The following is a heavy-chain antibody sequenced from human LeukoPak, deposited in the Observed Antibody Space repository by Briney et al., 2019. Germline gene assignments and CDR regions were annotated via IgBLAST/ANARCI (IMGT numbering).Heavy chain of an antibody. D-gene: IGHD1-26*01. Sequence: PGGSLRLSCAASGFAFNNAWMSWVRQAPGKGLEWVGRIKSKTNGGTTDYAAPVKGRFTISRDDSKNTLYLQMDSLQTEDTAVYYCTTHYPDSGSYNYWGQGTLVTVSS. J-gene: IGHJ4*02. CDR1: GFAFNNAW. CDR2: IKSKTNGGTT. CDR3: TTHYPDSGSYNY. V-gene: IGHV3-15*01.